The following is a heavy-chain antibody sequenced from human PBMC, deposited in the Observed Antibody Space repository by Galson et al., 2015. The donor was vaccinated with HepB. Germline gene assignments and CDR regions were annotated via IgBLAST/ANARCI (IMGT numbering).Heavy chain of an antibody. J-gene: IGHJ4*02. CDR2: ISGSGGDT. CDR3: AKPPSYSYCGGDCYSDYFDY. V-gene: IGHV3-23*01. D-gene: IGHD2-21*02. Sequence: SLRLSCAASGLTFSIYAMSWVRQAPGEGLEWVSGISGSGGDTYYADSVKGRFTISRDNSKNTLYLQMNSLRAEDTAVYYCAKPPSYSYCGGDCYSDYFDYWGQGTLVTVSS. CDR1: GLTFSIYA.